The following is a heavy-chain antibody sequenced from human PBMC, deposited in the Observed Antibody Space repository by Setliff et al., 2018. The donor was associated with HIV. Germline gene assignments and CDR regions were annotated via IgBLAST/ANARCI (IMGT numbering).Heavy chain of an antibody. CDR1: GYTFTSSY. Sequence: GASVKVSCKASGYTFTSSYIHWVRRAPGQGLEWMGVIHPSGGSTSYAQSFQDRVTMTRDTSTSTVYMELSSLRSEDTAVYYCARVRYCSGGSCYGGEYWFDPWGQGTLVTVSS. CDR2: IHPSGGST. D-gene: IGHD2-15*01. J-gene: IGHJ5*02. V-gene: IGHV1-46*01. CDR3: ARVRYCSGGSCYGGEYWFDP.